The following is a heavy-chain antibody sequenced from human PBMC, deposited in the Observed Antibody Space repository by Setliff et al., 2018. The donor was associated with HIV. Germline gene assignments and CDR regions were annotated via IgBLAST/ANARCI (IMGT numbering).Heavy chain of an antibody. V-gene: IGHV3-21*01. CDR1: GFTFSSYS. J-gene: IGHJ3*02. CDR2: ISSSSSYI. CDR3: ARDRGYPDSFNI. D-gene: IGHD2-15*01. Sequence: GGSLRLSCAASGFTFSSYSMNWVRQAPGKGLEWVSSISSSSSYIYYADSVKGRFTISRDNAKNSLYLQMNSLRAEDTAVCYCARDRGYPDSFNIWGQGTVVTVSS.